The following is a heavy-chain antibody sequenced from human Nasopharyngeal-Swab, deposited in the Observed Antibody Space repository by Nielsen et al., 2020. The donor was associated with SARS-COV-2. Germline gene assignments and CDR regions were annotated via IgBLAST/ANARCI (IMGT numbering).Heavy chain of an antibody. Sequence: GESLKISCKGSGYSFTSYWIGWVRQMPGKGLEWVGIIYPGDSDTRYSPSVQGPVTISADKSISTAYLQWSSLKASDTAMYYCARRGSGSHGYYYGMDVWGQGTTVTVSS. CDR2: IYPGDSDT. CDR3: ARRGSGSHGYYYGMDV. CDR1: GYSFTSYW. D-gene: IGHD1-26*01. J-gene: IGHJ6*02. V-gene: IGHV5-51*01.